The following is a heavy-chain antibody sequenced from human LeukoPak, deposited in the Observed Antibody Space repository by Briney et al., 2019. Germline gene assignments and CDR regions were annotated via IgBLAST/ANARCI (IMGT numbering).Heavy chain of an antibody. CDR2: INAGNGNT. CDR1: GYTFASYA. Sequence: ASVKVSCKASGYTFASYAMHWVRQAPGQRLEWMGWINAGNGNTKYSQKFQGRVTITRDTSASTAYMELSSLRSEGTAVYYCARGRGVVVPAAMRFDYWGQGTLVTVSS. V-gene: IGHV1-3*01. D-gene: IGHD2-2*01. J-gene: IGHJ4*02. CDR3: ARGRGVVVPAAMRFDY.